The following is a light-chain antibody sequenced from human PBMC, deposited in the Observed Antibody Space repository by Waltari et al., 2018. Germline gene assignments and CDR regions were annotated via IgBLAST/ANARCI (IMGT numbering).Light chain of an antibody. CDR1: QSVSSSY. V-gene: IGKV3-20*01. Sequence: EIVLTQSPGTLSLSPGERATLSCRASQSVSSSYVAWYQQKPGQAPRLLIYGASSRATGIPDRFSGSGSGTDFTLTISRLEPEDFAVYYCQQYGSSRTFGQGIKLEIK. CDR2: GAS. J-gene: IGKJ2*01. CDR3: QQYGSSRT.